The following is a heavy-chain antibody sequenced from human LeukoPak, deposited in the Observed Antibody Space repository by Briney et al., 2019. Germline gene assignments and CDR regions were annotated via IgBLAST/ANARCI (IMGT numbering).Heavy chain of an antibody. D-gene: IGHD2-15*01. CDR3: AKSVVVITFRFDD. Sequence: GGSLRLSCAASGFTFSSYWMSWVRQAPGKGLEWVSAINGGGGNTYYADSVKGRFTISRDNSKNMVYLQMNGLRADDTAVYYCAKSVVVITFRFDDWGQGALVTVSS. J-gene: IGHJ4*02. CDR1: GFTFSSYW. CDR2: INGGGGNT. V-gene: IGHV3-23*01.